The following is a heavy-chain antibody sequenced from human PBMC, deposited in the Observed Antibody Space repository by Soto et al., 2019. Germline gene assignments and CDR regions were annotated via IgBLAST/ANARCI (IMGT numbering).Heavy chain of an antibody. Sequence: QVQLVQSGAEVKKPGASVKLSCKASCYTFTSYGISWVRKAPGQGLEWMGWLSAYNGNTNYAQKLQGRVTMTTGISRRTAYKELGSLRSDDTAVYDCASMRHFWSGYYTVDGPYYFDVGGQVTLVTVSS. D-gene: IGHD3-3*02. CDR3: ASMRHFWSGYYTVDGPYYFDV. CDR2: LSAYNGNT. J-gene: IGHJ4*02. V-gene: IGHV1-18*01. CDR1: CYTFTSYG.